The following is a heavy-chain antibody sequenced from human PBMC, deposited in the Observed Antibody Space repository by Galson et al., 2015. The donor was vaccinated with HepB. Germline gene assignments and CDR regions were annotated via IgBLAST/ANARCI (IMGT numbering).Heavy chain of an antibody. D-gene: IGHD4/OR15-4a*01. Sequence: SVKVSCKASGYTFTTFGISWVRQAPGQGLEWMGWINTYISNTNYAPKFQGRVTMTTDTSTSTAYMELRSLTTDDTAVYFCARDLSAANFFFYYGMDVWGQGTTVTVSS. V-gene: IGHV1-18*04. J-gene: IGHJ6*02. CDR2: INTYISNT. CDR1: GYTFTTFG. CDR3: ARDLSAANFFFYYGMDV.